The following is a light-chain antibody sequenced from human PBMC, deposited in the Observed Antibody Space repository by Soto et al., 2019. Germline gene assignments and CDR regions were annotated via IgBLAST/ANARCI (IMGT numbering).Light chain of an antibody. CDR1: QSIDNWY. J-gene: IGKJ1*01. CDR3: QQYFASSLT. Sequence: EIVLTQSPGTLSSSPGERATLSCRASQSIDNWYFAWYQHKPGQAPRLLIYATSSRATGIPDRFGGSGSGTDFTLTINRLEPEDFAVYYCQQYFASSLTFGQGTKVDIK. CDR2: ATS. V-gene: IGKV3-20*01.